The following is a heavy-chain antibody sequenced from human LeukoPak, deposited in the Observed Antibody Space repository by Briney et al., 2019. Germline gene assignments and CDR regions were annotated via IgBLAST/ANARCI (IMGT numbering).Heavy chain of an antibody. D-gene: IGHD3-22*01. CDR2: INHSGSA. V-gene: IGHV4-34*01. CDR1: GGSFSGYD. CDR3: ASVYDSSGYYPF. J-gene: IGHJ4*02. Sequence: PSETLSLTCAVYGGSFSGYDWSWIRQPPEKGLEYIREINHSGSANYNPSLKSRVTISVDTSKNQFSLKLSSVTAADTAVYYCASVYDSSGYYPFWGQGTLVTVSS.